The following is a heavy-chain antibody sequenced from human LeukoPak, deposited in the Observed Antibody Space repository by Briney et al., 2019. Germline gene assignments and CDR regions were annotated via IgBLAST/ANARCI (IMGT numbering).Heavy chain of an antibody. J-gene: IGHJ4*02. D-gene: IGHD6-19*01. CDR2: IRYDGSNK. Sequence: PAGSLRLSCAASGFTFSSYGMHWVRQAPGKGLEWVAFIRYDGSNKYYADSVKGRFTISRDNSKNTLYLQMNSLRAEDTAVYYCAKEFKDRNSSGWYGLGVFDYWGQGTLVTVSS. CDR3: AKEFKDRNSSGWYGLGVFDY. CDR1: GFTFSSYG. V-gene: IGHV3-30*02.